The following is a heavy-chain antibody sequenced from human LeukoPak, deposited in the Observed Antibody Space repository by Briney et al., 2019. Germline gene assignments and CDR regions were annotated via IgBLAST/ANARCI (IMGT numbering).Heavy chain of an antibody. Sequence: SETLSLTCTVSGGSISSYYWSWIRQPPGKGLEWIGYIYYSGSTNYNPSLKSRVTISVDTSKNQFSLKLSSVTAADTAVYYCARDGDRSHYYYYMDVWGKGTTVTISS. CDR3: ARDGDRSHYYYYMDV. J-gene: IGHJ6*03. D-gene: IGHD4-17*01. CDR2: IYYSGST. V-gene: IGHV4-59*12. CDR1: GGSISSYY.